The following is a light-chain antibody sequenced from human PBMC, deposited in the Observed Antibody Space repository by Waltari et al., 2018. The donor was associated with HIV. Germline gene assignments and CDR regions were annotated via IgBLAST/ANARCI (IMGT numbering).Light chain of an antibody. J-gene: IGLJ1*01. CDR2: DVS. V-gene: IGLV2-11*01. CDR1: SSDVGGSNY. Sequence: QSALTQPRSVSVSPGPSVTISCSGPSSDVGGSNYVSWYQQHPGKAPKLMISDVSRRPSGVPDRFSGSKSGNTASLTISGLQAEDEADYYCCSYAGSYTLYVFGTGTKVTVL. CDR3: CSYAGSYTLYV.